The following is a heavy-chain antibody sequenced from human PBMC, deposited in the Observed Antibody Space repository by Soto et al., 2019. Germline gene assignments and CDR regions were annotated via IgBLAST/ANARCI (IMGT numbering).Heavy chain of an antibody. J-gene: IGHJ4*02. D-gene: IGHD6-13*01. CDR1: GFTFSNAW. CDR2: IKSKTDGGTT. CDR3: TTDSPWSSNRPFDY. Sequence: GVSLRLSCAATGFTFSNAWMNWVRQAPEKGLEWVGRIKSKTDGGTTDYAAPVKGRFTISRDDSKNTLYLQMTSLKTEDTAVYYCTTDSPWSSNRPFDYWGQGTLVTVSS. V-gene: IGHV3-15*07.